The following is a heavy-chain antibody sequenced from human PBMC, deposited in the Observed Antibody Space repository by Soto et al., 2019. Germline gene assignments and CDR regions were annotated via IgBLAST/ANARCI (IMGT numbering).Heavy chain of an antibody. CDR3: AGGWADY. CDR2: ISAHNGNT. J-gene: IGHJ4*02. Sequence: QVQLVQSGAEVKKPGASVKVSCKASGYTFTSYGISWVRQAPGQGLEWMGWISAHNGNTNYAQKFQGRVIMTPDTSTSTADMELRSVRADDTAVYYCAGGWADYWGQGTLVTVSS. CDR1: GYTFTSYG. V-gene: IGHV1-18*01.